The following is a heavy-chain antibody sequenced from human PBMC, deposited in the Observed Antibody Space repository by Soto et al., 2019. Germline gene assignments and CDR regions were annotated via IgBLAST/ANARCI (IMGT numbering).Heavy chain of an antibody. CDR1: GGSISSNKW. D-gene: IGHD2-2*01. J-gene: IGHJ6*02. CDR3: ARDDHIVVVPTSLGAMDV. CDR2: IYHSGST. Sequence: SETLSLTCAVYGGSISSNKWWSWVRQPPGKGLEWIGQIYHSGSTNYNPSLRSRVTISLDKSKNQFSLKLPSVTAADSAVYYCARDDHIVVVPTSLGAMDVWGQGTTVTVSS. V-gene: IGHV4-4*02.